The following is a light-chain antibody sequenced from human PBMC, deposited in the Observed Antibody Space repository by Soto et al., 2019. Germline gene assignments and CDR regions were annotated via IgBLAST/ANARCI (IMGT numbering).Light chain of an antibody. Sequence: QSALTQPASVSGSPGQSITISCTGTSSDVGCYNYVSWYQQHPGKAPKLMIYEVSNRPSGVSNRFSGSKSGNTASLTISGLQAEDEADYYCRSYTSTSTLVFGTGTKLTVL. CDR2: EVS. CDR1: SSDVGCYNY. J-gene: IGLJ1*01. V-gene: IGLV2-14*01. CDR3: RSYTSTSTLV.